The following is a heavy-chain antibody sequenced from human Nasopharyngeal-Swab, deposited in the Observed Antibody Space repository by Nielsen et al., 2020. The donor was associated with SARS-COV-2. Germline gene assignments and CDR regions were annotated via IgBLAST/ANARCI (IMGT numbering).Heavy chain of an antibody. V-gene: IGHV5-51*01. D-gene: IGHD2-21*01. J-gene: IGHJ4*02. CDR1: GYSFTSYW. Sequence: GESLKISCNGSGYSFTSYWIGWVRQMPGKGLEWMGIYPGDSDTRYSPSFQGQVTISADKSISTAYLQWSSLKASDTAMYYCARPSFHEGFDYWGQGTLVTVSS. CDR3: ARPSFHEGFDY. CDR2: YPGDSDT.